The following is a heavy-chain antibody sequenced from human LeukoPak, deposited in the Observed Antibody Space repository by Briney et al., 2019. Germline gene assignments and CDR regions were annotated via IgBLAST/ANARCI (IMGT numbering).Heavy chain of an antibody. V-gene: IGHV3-48*04. CDR3: ARYGSGSYPY. J-gene: IGHJ4*02. D-gene: IGHD3-10*01. Sequence: GGSLRLSWAASGFTFSSYSMTWVRQAPGKGREWVSYISSSSSTIYYADSVKGRFTISRDNAKNSLYLQMNSLRAEDTAVYYCARYGSGSYPYWGQGTLVTVSS. CDR2: ISSSSSTI. CDR1: GFTFSSYS.